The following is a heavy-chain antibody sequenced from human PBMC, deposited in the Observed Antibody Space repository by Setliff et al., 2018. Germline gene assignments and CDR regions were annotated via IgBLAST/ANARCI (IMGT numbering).Heavy chain of an antibody. CDR2: INWNGGSK. D-gene: IGHD3-10*01. Sequence: ETLSLSCAASGFTFAAYGMSWVRQAPGKGLGWVSGINWNGGSKGYADTVKGRFTISRYNAKNSLFLQMNILEVEDTAVYYCVRDWASGDDHWGRGTLVTVSS. V-gene: IGHV3-20*04. J-gene: IGHJ4*02. CDR1: GFTFAAYG. CDR3: VRDWASGDDH.